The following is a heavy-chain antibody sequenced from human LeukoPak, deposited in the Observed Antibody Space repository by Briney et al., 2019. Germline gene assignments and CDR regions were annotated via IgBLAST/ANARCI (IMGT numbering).Heavy chain of an antibody. CDR2: IYYSGST. D-gene: IGHD3-10*01. V-gene: IGHV4-39*01. CDR1: GGSISSSSYY. CDR3: ARLERITMVRGVSGWFDP. J-gene: IGHJ5*02. Sequence: SETLSLTCTVSGGSISSSSYYWGWIRQPPGKGLEWIGSIYYSGSTYYNPSLKSRVTISVDTSKNQFSLKLSSVTAADTAVYYCARLERITMVRGVSGWFDPWGQGTLVTVSS.